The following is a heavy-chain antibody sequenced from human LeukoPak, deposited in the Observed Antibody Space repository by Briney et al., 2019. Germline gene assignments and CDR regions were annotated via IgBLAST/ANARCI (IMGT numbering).Heavy chain of an antibody. D-gene: IGHD3-22*01. CDR2: IYPGDSDT. CDR1: GYSFTSYW. V-gene: IGHV5-51*01. CDR3: ARLGDSSGLPGFYYYYYGMDV. Sequence: GESLKISCKGSGYSFTSYWIGWVRQRPGKGLDWMGIIYPGDSDTRYSPSFQGQVTISADKSISTAYLQWSSLKASDTAMYYCARLGDSSGLPGFYYYYYGMDVWGQGTTVTVSS. J-gene: IGHJ6*02.